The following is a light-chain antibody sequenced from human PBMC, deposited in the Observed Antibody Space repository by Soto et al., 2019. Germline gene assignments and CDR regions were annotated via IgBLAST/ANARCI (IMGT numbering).Light chain of an antibody. CDR2: EVN. CDR1: RSDIGGYNY. V-gene: IGLV2-14*01. J-gene: IGLJ2*01. Sequence: QAVLTQPASVSGSPGQSITISCTGTRSDIGGYNYVSWYEQHPGKAPKLLIYEVNYRPSGVSNRFSGSKSGNTASLTISGLQAEDEAHYYCNSYSDSVTLGLFGGGTKLTVL. CDR3: NSYSDSVTLGL.